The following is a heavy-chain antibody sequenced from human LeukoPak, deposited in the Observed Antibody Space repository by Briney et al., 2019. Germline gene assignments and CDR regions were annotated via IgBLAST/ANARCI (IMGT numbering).Heavy chain of an antibody. J-gene: IGHJ4*02. CDR3: ARDVGGSYSYDY. CDR2: INPNSGGT. D-gene: IGHD1-26*01. V-gene: IGHV1-2*06. Sequence: ASVKASCKASGYTFTGYYMHWVRQAPGQGLEWMGRINPNSGGTNYAQKFQGRVTMTRDTSISTAYMELSRLRSDDTAVYYCARDVGGSYSYDYWGQGTLVTVSS. CDR1: GYTFTGYY.